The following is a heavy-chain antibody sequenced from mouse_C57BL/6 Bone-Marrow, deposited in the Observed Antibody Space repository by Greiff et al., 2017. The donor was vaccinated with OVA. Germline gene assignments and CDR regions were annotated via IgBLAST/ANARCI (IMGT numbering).Heavy chain of an antibody. J-gene: IGHJ1*03. CDR3: ARSLYWYFDV. Sequence: VKLQQPGAELVKPGASVKMSCKASGYTFTSYWITWVKQRPGQGLEWIGDIYPGSGSTNYNEKFKSKATLTVDTSSSTAYMQLSSLTSEDSAVYYCARSLYWYFDVWGTGTTVTVSS. CDR2: IYPGSGST. V-gene: IGHV1-55*01. CDR1: GYTFTSYW.